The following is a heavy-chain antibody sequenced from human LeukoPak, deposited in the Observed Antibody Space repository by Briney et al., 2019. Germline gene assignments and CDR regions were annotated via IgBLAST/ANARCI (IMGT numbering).Heavy chain of an antibody. J-gene: IGHJ4*02. CDR3: ARTPSRLRFLEWLSEYLN. CDR2: IYYSGST. D-gene: IGHD3-3*01. CDR1: GGSISSSSYY. Sequence: SETLSLTCTVSGGSISSSSYYWGWIRQPPGKGLEWIGSIYYSGSTYYNPSLKSRVTISVDTSKNQFSLKLSSVTAADTAVYYCARTPSRLRFLEWLSEYLNWGQGTLVTVSS. V-gene: IGHV4-39*07.